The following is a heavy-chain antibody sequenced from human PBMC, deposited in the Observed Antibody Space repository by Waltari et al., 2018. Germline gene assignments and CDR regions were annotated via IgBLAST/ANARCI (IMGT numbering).Heavy chain of an antibody. J-gene: IGHJ4*02. Sequence: EVQLVESGGGLVQPGGSLRLSCAASGFTFSSYWMHWVRQAPGKGLVWVSRMNSDGSSTNYADSVKGRFTISRDNAKNTLYLQMNSLRVDDTAVYYCARRSVGAAPYYFDYWGQGTLVTVSS. CDR2: MNSDGSST. V-gene: IGHV3-74*01. CDR1: GFTFSSYW. CDR3: ARRSVGAAPYYFDY. D-gene: IGHD1-26*01.